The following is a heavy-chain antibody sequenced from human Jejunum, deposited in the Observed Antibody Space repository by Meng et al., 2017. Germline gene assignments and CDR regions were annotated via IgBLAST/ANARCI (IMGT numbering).Heavy chain of an antibody. CDR1: GFTFNRHG. CDR2: ISHDGIKN. V-gene: IGHV3-30-3*01. CDR3: TRGHLFNWNFIDI. Sequence: VQLVESGGGVVQPGKSLTLSCAGSGFTFNRHGLHWGRQAPGKGLEWVAVISHDGIKNYYADSVKGRFTISRDNSRNTVSLQMDSLRVEDTAMYYCTRGHLFNWNFIDIWGQGTLVTVSS. D-gene: IGHD1-7*01. J-gene: IGHJ4*02.